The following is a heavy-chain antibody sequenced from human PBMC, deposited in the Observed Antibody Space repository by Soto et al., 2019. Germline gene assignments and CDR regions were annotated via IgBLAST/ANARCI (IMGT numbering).Heavy chain of an antibody. Sequence: SETLSLTCIVSGGSISSSSYYWGWIRQPPGKGLEWIGSIYYSGSTYYNPSLKSRVTISVDTSKNQFSLKLRSVTAADTAVYYCARHEAGWYFDSWGQGTLVTVSS. CDR3: ARHEAGWYFDS. CDR1: GGSISSSSYY. CDR2: IYYSGST. V-gene: IGHV4-39*01. J-gene: IGHJ4*02. D-gene: IGHD6-25*01.